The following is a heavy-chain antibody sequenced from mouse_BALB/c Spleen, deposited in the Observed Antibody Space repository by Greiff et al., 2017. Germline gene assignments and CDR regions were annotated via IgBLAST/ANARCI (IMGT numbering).Heavy chain of an antibody. J-gene: IGHJ4*01. D-gene: IGHD2-4*01. CDR2: ISSGGGST. CDR1: GFAFSSYD. V-gene: IGHV5-12-1*01. Sequence: EVQLVESGGGLVKPGGSLKLSCAASGFAFSSYDMSWVRQTPEKRLEWVAYISSGGGSTYYPDTVKGRFTISRDNAKNTLYLQMSSLKSEDTAMYYCARQSAYYDYDYAMDYWGQGTSVTVSS. CDR3: ARQSAYYDYDYAMDY.